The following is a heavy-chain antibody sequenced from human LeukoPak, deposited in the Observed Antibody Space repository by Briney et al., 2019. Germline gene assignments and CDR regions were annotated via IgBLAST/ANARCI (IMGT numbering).Heavy chain of an antibody. D-gene: IGHD6-13*01. CDR2: IIPIFGTA. Sequence: SVKVSCKASGGTFSSYAISWVRQAPGQGLEWMGGIIPIFGTANYAQKFQGIVTITADESTSTAYMELSSLRSEDTAVYYCARRRMDSSSWYYFDYWGQGTLVTVSS. CDR1: GGTFSSYA. CDR3: ARRRMDSSSWYYFDY. V-gene: IGHV1-69*13. J-gene: IGHJ4*02.